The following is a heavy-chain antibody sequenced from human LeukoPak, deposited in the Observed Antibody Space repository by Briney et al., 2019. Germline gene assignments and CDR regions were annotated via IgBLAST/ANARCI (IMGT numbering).Heavy chain of an antibody. J-gene: IGHJ4*02. CDR1: GDSISSSRFF. D-gene: IGHD1-26*01. V-gene: IGHV4-39*07. CDR2: IFFTGSS. CDR3: ARSSSGTYSHFY. Sequence: SETLSLTCTVSGDSISSSRFFWGWTRQPPWKGLEWIGTIFFTGSSFYNPSLESRVTISVDTSKNQFSLKLSSVTAADTAVYYCARSSSGTYSHFYWGQGTLVTISS.